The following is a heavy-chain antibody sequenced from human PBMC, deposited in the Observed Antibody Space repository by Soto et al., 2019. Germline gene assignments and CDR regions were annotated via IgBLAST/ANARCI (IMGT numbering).Heavy chain of an antibody. CDR1: GGSISSYY. J-gene: IGHJ4*02. V-gene: IGHV4-59*01. CDR2: IYYSGST. Sequence: QVQLQESGPGLVKPSETLSLTCTVSGGSISSYYWSWIRQPPGKGLEWIGYIYYSGSTNYNPSLTSRVTISVDTSKTQFSPKRSSVTAAGTAVYYCARGDPNEKYDGNYGCAYWGQGTLVTVSS. CDR3: ARGDPNEKYDGNYGCAY. D-gene: IGHD1-7*01.